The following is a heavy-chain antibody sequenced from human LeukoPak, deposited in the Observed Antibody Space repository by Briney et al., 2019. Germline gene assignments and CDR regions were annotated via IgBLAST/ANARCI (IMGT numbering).Heavy chain of an antibody. CDR3: ARAMDR. CDR2: IKQDGSEK. V-gene: IGHV3-7*03. Sequence: GGSLRLSCVGSGFTFSSYWMNWIRQAPGKGLEWVANIKQDGSEKYYVDSVKGRFTISRDNAKNSLYLQMYSLRAEDTALYYCARAMDRWGQGTLVTVSS. CDR1: GFTFSSYW. J-gene: IGHJ5*02.